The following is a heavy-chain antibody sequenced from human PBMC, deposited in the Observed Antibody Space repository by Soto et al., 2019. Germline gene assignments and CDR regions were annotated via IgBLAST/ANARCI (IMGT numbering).Heavy chain of an antibody. V-gene: IGHV3-73*01. D-gene: IGHD3-10*01. CDR1: GFTFSGSA. Sequence: GGSLRLSCAASGFTFSGSAMHWVRQASGKGLEWVGRIRSKANSYATAYAASVKGRFTISRDDSKNTAYLQMNSLKTEDTAVYYCTRHDYLCYGSGSYPPDFDYWGQGTLVTVSS. J-gene: IGHJ4*02. CDR3: TRHDYLCYGSGSYPPDFDY. CDR2: IRSKANSYAT.